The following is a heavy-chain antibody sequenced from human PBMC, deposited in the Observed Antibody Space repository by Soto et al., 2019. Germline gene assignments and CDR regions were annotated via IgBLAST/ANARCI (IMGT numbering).Heavy chain of an antibody. V-gene: IGHV3-48*03. Sequence: GGSLRLSCAASGFTFSSYEMNWVRQAPGKGLEWVSYISSSGSTIYYADSVKGRFTISRDNAKNSLYLQMNSLRAEDTAVYYCAREPSHGSGSYNAFDIWGQGTMVTVSS. J-gene: IGHJ3*02. D-gene: IGHD3-10*01. CDR3: AREPSHGSGSYNAFDI. CDR2: ISSSGSTI. CDR1: GFTFSSYE.